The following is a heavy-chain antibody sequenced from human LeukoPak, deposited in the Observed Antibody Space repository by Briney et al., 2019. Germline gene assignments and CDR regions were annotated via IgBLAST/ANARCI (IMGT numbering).Heavy chain of an antibody. CDR3: ARVWDSSGYYPGY. V-gene: IGHV3-74*01. J-gene: IGHJ4*02. D-gene: IGHD3-22*01. Sequence: GGSLGLSCAASGFTFSSYWMHWVRQAPGKGLVWVSRINSDGSSTNYADSVKGRFTISRDNAKNTLYLQMNSLRAEDTAAYYCARVWDSSGYYPGYWGQGTLVTVSS. CDR1: GFTFSSYW. CDR2: INSDGSST.